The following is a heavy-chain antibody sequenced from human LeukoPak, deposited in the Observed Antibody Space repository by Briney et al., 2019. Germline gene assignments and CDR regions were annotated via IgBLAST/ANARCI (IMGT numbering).Heavy chain of an antibody. CDR3: ARAPIAAAVDY. J-gene: IGHJ4*02. Sequence: SETLSLTCTVSGYSISSGYYWGWIRQPPGKGLEWIGIIYHSGSTYYNPSLKSRVTISVDTSKNQFSLKLSSVTAADTAVYYCARAPIAAAVDYWGQGILVTVSS. CDR2: IYHSGST. CDR1: GYSISSGYY. V-gene: IGHV4-38-2*02. D-gene: IGHD6-13*01.